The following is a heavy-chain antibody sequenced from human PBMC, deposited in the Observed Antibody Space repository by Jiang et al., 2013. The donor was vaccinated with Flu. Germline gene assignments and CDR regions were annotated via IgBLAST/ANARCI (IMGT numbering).Heavy chain of an antibody. Sequence: GLVKPSETLSLTCTVSGGSISSYFWSWIRQPPGKGLEWMGCIQNSGKTNYNPSLKSRVTISVDTSKNQISLKVRSVTAADTAIYYCARHGNRYVESLGWIDPWGQGNLVTVSS. CDR1: GGSISSYF. V-gene: IGHV4-59*08. J-gene: IGHJ5*02. D-gene: IGHD3-9*01. CDR3: ARHGNRYVESLGWIDP. CDR2: IQNSGKT.